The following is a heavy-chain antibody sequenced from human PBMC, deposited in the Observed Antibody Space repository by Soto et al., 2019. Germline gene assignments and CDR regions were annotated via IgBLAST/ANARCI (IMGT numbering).Heavy chain of an antibody. CDR2: VSAGGDMT. Sequence: DVQLLESGGHLVQPGGSLRLSCAASGFTFSSYAMSWVRQAPGKGLEWVSSVSAGGDMTYYSDSVKGRFTISRDNSNNALFLQMNSLRIEDTALYYGARGDLGGSGSPASYYYSGLDVWGQGTTVTVS. D-gene: IGHD3-10*01. CDR3: ARGDLGGSGSPASYYYSGLDV. V-gene: IGHV3-23*01. CDR1: GFTFSSYA. J-gene: IGHJ6*02.